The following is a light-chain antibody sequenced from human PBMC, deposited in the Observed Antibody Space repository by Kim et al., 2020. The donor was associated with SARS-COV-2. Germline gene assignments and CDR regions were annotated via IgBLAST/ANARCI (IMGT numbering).Light chain of an antibody. CDR3: QQYKNWYT. Sequence: LPVAVGERAPLFCRASQSVGNNLAWYQQRPGQAPRLLIYGASTRATDIPARFSGSGFGTDFTLTISGLQSEDFAVYFCQQYKNWYTFGQGTKLEI. J-gene: IGKJ2*01. CDR2: GAS. V-gene: IGKV3D-15*01. CDR1: QSVGNN.